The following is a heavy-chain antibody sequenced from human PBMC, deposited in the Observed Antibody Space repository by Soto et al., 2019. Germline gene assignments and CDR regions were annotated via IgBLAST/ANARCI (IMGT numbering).Heavy chain of an antibody. Sequence: DWVGRIKSKTEDGTTDYAAPVKDRFTISRDDSKNTLYLQMNSLKTEDSAVYYCTTSTQAGWFLRPVDYWGQGTLVTVSS. D-gene: IGHD3-10*01. J-gene: IGHJ4*02. CDR3: TTSTQAGWFLRPVDY. V-gene: IGHV3-15*07. CDR2: IKSKTEDGTT.